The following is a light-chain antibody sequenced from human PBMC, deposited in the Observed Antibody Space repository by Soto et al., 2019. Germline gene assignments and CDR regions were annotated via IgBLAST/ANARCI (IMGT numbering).Light chain of an antibody. CDR3: SSYTSSSTYV. Sequence: QSALTQPASVSGSPGQSITISCTGTSSDVGGFNYVSWYQHHPGKAPKLLIYDVSYRPSGVSNRFSGSKSGNTASLTIFGLQAEDEADYYCSSYTSSSTYVFGTGTKLTVL. CDR2: DVS. V-gene: IGLV2-14*03. J-gene: IGLJ1*01. CDR1: SSDVGGFNY.